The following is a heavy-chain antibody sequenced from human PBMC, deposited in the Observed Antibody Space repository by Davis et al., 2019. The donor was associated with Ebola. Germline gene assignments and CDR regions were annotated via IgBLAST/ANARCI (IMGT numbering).Heavy chain of an antibody. CDR2: ISAYNGNT. CDR3: ARDLLEWGLHN. J-gene: IGHJ4*02. Sequence: ASVKVSCKASGYTFTSYGISWVRQAPGQGLEWMGWISAYNGNTNYAQKFQGWVTMTRDTSISTAYMELSRLRSDDTAVYYCARDLLEWGLHNWGQGTLVTVSS. D-gene: IGHD3-3*01. V-gene: IGHV1-18*01. CDR1: GYTFTSYG.